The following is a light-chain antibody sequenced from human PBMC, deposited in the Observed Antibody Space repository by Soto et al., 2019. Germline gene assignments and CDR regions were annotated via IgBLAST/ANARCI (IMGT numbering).Light chain of an antibody. V-gene: IGKV3-15*01. J-gene: IGKJ1*01. CDR3: QHYNNWLSWM. CDR2: DAS. Sequence: EIVMTQSPATLSVSPGERATLSCRASQSVSSNLAWYQQKPGQAPRLLIYDASTRVTGVPARFSGSGSGTEFTLTISSLQSEDSAVYYCQHYNNWLSWMFGQGTRV. CDR1: QSVSSN.